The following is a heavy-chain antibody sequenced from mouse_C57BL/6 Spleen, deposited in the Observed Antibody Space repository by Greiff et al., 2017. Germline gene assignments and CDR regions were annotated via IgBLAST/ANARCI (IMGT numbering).Heavy chain of an antibody. V-gene: IGHV5-12*01. J-gene: IGHJ2*01. CDR2: ISNGGGST. Sequence: DVKLVESGGGLVQPGGSLKLSCAASGFTFSDYYMYWVRQTPEKRLEWVAYISNGGGSTYYPDTVKGRFTISRDNAKNTLYLQMSRLKSEDTAMYYCARHAGYLDYWGQGTTLTVSS. CDR1: GFTFSDYY. CDR3: ARHAGYLDY.